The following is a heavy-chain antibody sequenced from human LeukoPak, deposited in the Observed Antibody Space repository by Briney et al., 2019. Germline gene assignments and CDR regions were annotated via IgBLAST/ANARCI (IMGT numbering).Heavy chain of an antibody. CDR2: IYYSGST. Sequence: SETLSLTCTVSGYSISSGYYWGWIRQPPGKGLEWIGSIYYSGSTYYNPSLKSRVTISVDTSKNPFSLKLSSVTAADTAVYYCARRTVLYYYYMDVWGKGTTVTISS. CDR1: GYSISSGYY. CDR3: ARRTVLYYYYMDV. J-gene: IGHJ6*03. D-gene: IGHD4-17*01. V-gene: IGHV4-38-2*02.